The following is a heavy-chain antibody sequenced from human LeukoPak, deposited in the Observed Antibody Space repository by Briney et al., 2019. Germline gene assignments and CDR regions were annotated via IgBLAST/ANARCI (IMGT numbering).Heavy chain of an antibody. CDR1: GGSISSGGYS. D-gene: IGHD2-8*01. V-gene: IGHV4-39*07. J-gene: IGHJ1*01. Sequence: SETLSLTCAVSGGSISSGGYSWGWIRQPPGKGLEWIGSIYHSGSTYYNPSLKSRVTISVDTSKNQFSLKLSSVTAADTAVYYCANNPFGGDIALWGQGTLVTVSS. CDR3: ANNPFGGDIAL. CDR2: IYHSGST.